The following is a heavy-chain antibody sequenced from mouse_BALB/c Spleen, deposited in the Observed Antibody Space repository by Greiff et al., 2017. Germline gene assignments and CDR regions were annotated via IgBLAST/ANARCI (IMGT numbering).Heavy chain of an antibody. D-gene: IGHD2-4*01. V-gene: IGHV3-8*02. CDR3: ARGDYDYDYYAMDY. Sequence: EVKLMESGPSLVKPSQTLSLTCSVTGDSITSGYWNWIRKFPGNKLEYMGYISYSGSTYYNPSLKSRISITRDTSKNQYYLQLNSVTTEDTATYYCARGDYDYDYYAMDYWGQGTSVTVSS. CDR2: ISYSGST. CDR1: GDSITSGY. J-gene: IGHJ4*01.